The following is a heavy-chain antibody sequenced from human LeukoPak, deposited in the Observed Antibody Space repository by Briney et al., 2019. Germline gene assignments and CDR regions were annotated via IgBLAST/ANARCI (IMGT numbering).Heavy chain of an antibody. V-gene: IGHV4-4*02. Sequence: SETLSLTCDVSGGSVTTTNWWTWVRQPPGKGLEWIGEVHLDGRTNYNPSLRSPLTMSVDLSENHVSLKLTSVTAADTAVYYCAREGGYFRPLDYSGQGTLVTVSS. D-gene: IGHD3-22*01. CDR3: AREGGYFRPLDY. J-gene: IGHJ4*02. CDR2: VHLDGRT. CDR1: GGSVTTTNW.